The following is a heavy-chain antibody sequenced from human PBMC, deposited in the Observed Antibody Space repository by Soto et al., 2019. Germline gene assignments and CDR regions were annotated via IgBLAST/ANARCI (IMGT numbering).Heavy chain of an antibody. V-gene: IGHV4-39*01. J-gene: IGHJ4*02. Sequence: SETLSLTCTVSGGSISSSSYYWGWIRQPPGKGLEWIGSIYYSGSTYYNPSLKSRVTISVDTSKNQFSLKLSSVTAADTAVYYCARMRGLADYYFDYWGQGTLVTVSS. CDR2: IYYSGST. CDR1: GGSISSSSYY. CDR3: ARMRGLADYYFDY.